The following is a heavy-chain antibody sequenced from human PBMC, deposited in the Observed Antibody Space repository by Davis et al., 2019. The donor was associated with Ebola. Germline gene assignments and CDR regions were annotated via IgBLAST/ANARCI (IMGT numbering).Heavy chain of an antibody. CDR3: ASNIVAAPQGGNWFDP. V-gene: IGHV1-2*02. CDR1: GYTFTAYY. CDR2: INPNSGGT. Sequence: ASVTVSCKASGYTFTAYYMHWVRQAPGQGFEWMGWINPNSGGTFYAQKFDGRVTMTRDTSISTAYMELTSLTPDDTAVYYCASNIVAAPQGGNWFDPWGQGTLVSVSS. D-gene: IGHD2-21*01. J-gene: IGHJ5*02.